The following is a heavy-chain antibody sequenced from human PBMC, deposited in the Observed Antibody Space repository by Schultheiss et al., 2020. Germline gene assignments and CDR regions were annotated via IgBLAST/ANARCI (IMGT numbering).Heavy chain of an antibody. CDR1: GGSISSYY. Sequence: SQTLSLTCTVSGGSISSYYWSWIRQPPGKGLEWIGYIYYSGSTNYNPSLKSRVTISVDTSKNQFSLKLSSVTAADTAVYYCAQWGNWFDPWGQGTLVTVSS. CDR2: IYYSGST. J-gene: IGHJ5*02. CDR3: AQWGNWFDP. V-gene: IGHV4-59*01. D-gene: IGHD1-26*01.